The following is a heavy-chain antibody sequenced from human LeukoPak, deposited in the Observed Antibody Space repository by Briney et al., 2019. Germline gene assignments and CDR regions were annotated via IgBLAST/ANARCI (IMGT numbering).Heavy chain of an antibody. CDR3: AKTRSYYHYMDV. V-gene: IGHV1-18*01. CDR2: ISVYNGNT. J-gene: IGHJ6*03. CDR1: GYTFTTYG. Sequence: GASVKVSCKASGYTFTTYGISWVRQAPGHGLEWMGWISVYNGNTNYAQKFQGRVTMTTDTFASTAYMELRSLRSDDTAVYYCAKTRSYYHYMDVWGKGTTVTVSS.